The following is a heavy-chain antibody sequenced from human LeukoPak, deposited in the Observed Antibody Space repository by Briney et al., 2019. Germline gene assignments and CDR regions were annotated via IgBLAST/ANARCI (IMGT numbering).Heavy chain of an antibody. CDR2: ISAYNGNT. V-gene: IGHV1-18*01. Sequence: ASVKVSCKASGYTFTSYGISWVRQAPGQGLEWMGWISAYNGNTNYAQKLQGRVTMTTDTSTSTAYMELRSLRSEDTAVYYCATFSSGQTHDAFDIWGQGTMVTVSS. CDR3: ATFSSGQTHDAFDI. CDR1: GYTFTSYG. D-gene: IGHD3-22*01. J-gene: IGHJ3*02.